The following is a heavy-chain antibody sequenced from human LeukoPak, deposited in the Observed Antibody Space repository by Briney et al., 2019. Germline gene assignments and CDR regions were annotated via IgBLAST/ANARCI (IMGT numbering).Heavy chain of an antibody. CDR1: GGSISSSSYY. CDR3: ARYYHDSSGYYLFDY. V-gene: IGHV4-39*07. D-gene: IGHD3-22*01. Sequence: SETLSLTCTASGGSISSSSYYWGWIRQPPGKGLEWIGSIYYSGSTYYNPSLKSRVTISIDTSKNQFSLRLSSVTAADTAVYYCARYYHDSSGYYLFDYWGQGTLVTVSS. J-gene: IGHJ4*02. CDR2: IYYSGST.